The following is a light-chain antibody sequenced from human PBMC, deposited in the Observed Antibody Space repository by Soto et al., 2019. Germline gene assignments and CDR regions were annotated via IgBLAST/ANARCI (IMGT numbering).Light chain of an antibody. CDR3: VQALQSPPWT. V-gene: IGKV2-28*01. CDR1: QRLLHSNGYNY. J-gene: IGKJ1*01. CDR2: LGS. Sequence: IVMTQSPLSLPVTPGATASISCRSSQRLLHSNGYNYLDWYLQKPGQSPQLLIYLGSNRASGVPDRFSGSGSGTDFTLKISRVEAEDVGVYYCVQALQSPPWTFGQGTKVDIK.